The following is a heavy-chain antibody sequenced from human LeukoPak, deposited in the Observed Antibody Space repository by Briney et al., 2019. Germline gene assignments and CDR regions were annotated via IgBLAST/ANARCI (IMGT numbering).Heavy chain of an antibody. V-gene: IGHV1-18*01. Sequence: ASVKVSCKASGYTFTSYGISWVRQASGQGLEWMGWISAYNGNTNYAQKLQGRVTMTTDTSTSTAYMELRSLRSDDTAVYYCAREGNPDDYTAMVTWAYYYYYGMDVWGQGTTVTVSS. D-gene: IGHD5-18*01. CDR2: ISAYNGNT. CDR3: AREGNPDDYTAMVTWAYYYYYGMDV. CDR1: GYTFTSYG. J-gene: IGHJ6*02.